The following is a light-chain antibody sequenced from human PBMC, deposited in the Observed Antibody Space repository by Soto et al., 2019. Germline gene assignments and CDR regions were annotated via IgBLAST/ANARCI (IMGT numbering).Light chain of an antibody. J-gene: IGKJ2*01. CDR3: QQYNTWPPRYT. Sequence: EIVMTQSPATLSVSPGGRATLSCRASQSVGSYLAWYQQRPGQPPRLLIYGASTRATGIPARFSGSGSGTEFSVTISSLQSEDVAVYYCQQYNTWPPRYTFGQGTKLEIK. CDR1: QSVGSY. V-gene: IGKV3-15*01. CDR2: GAS.